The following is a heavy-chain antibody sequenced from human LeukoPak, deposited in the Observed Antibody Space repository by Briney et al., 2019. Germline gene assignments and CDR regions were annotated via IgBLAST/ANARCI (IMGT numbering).Heavy chain of an antibody. V-gene: IGHV4-59*11. J-gene: IGHJ3*02. Sequence: SETLSLTCTVSDGSISRHYWSWLRQPPGKGLEWIGYIYYSGRTKWNPSLQSRVTVSLDTSENNFSLKLTSVTAADTAVYYCARLLDNDSSGDPDTFDMWGQGTVVTVSS. CDR1: DGSISRHY. CDR3: ARLLDNDSSGDPDTFDM. CDR2: IYYSGRT. D-gene: IGHD3-22*01.